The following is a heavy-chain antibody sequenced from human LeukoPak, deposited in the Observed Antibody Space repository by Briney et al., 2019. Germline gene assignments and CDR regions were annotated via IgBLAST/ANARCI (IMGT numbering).Heavy chain of an antibody. D-gene: IGHD3-16*01. CDR3: ARPCRLELPDY. V-gene: IGHV4-39*01. Sequence: SETLSLTCTVSGVSISSSTYYWGWIRQPPGKGLEWIGSISYSGNIYYSPSLKSRVTISVDTSKNQFSLKLSSVTAAATAVYYCARPCRLELPDYWGQGTLVTVSS. J-gene: IGHJ4*02. CDR2: ISYSGNI. CDR1: GVSISSSTYY.